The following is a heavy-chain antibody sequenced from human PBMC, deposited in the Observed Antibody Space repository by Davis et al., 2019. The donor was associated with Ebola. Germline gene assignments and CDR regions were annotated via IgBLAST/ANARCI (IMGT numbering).Heavy chain of an antibody. V-gene: IGHV1-69*10. D-gene: IGHD6-19*01. J-gene: IGHJ4*02. Sequence: SVKVSCKVSGGPFSNFPITWVRQAPGQGLEWMGGIIPFLGRVSHAQELQGRVTITADESTRTAYMGLRSLRSEGTDVYYCAKLRGGLAVVWGQGTLVTVSS. CDR3: AKLRGGLAVV. CDR2: IIPFLGRV. CDR1: GGPFSNFP.